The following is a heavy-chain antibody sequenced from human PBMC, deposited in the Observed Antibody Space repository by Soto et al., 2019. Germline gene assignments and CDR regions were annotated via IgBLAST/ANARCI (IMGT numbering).Heavy chain of an antibody. J-gene: IGHJ3*02. Sequence: QVQLVQSGAEVKKPGSSVKVSCKASGGTFSSYAISWVRQAPGQGLEWMGGIIPIFGTANYAQKFQGRVTITADESTSTAYMELSSLRSEDTAVYYCASLTKPSMAARFAFDIWGQGTMVTVSS. CDR3: ASLTKPSMAARFAFDI. V-gene: IGHV1-69*01. CDR1: GGTFSSYA. D-gene: IGHD6-6*01. CDR2: IIPIFGTA.